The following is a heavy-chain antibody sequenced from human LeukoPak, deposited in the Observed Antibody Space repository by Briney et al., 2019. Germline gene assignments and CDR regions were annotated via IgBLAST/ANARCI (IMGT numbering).Heavy chain of an antibody. V-gene: IGHV3-7*01. CDR3: ARDGYSVSYDALGY. J-gene: IGHJ4*02. D-gene: IGHD1-26*01. Sequence: GGSLRLSCAASGFTFSSYWMSWVRQAPGKGLEWVANIKQDGSEKYYVDSVKGRFTISRDNAKNSLYLQMNSLRAEDTAVYYCARDGYSVSYDALGYWGQGTLVIVSS. CDR2: IKQDGSEK. CDR1: GFTFSSYW.